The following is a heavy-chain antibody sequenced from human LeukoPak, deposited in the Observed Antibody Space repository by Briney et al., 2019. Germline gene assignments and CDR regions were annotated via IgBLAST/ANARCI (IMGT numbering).Heavy chain of an antibody. V-gene: IGHV4-38-2*02. CDR1: GYSISSGYY. CDR3: ARHRRYSSGWYWAEVWFDP. J-gene: IGHJ5*02. Sequence: SETLSLTCTVSGYSISSGYYWAWIRQPPGKGLEWIGEINHSGSTNYNPSLKSRVTISVDTSKNQFSLKLSSVTAADTAVYYCARHRRYSSGWYWAEVWFDPWGQGTLVTVSS. CDR2: INHSGST. D-gene: IGHD6-19*01.